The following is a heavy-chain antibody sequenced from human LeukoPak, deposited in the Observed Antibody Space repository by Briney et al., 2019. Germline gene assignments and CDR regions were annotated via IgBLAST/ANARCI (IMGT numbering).Heavy chain of an antibody. CDR1: GCTFSSYW. V-gene: IGHV3-74*01. CDR2: INSDGSST. J-gene: IGHJ6*04. Sequence: GGSLRLSCAASGCTFSSYWMHWVRQAPGKGLVWVSRINSDGSSTSYADSVKGRFTISRDNAKNTLYLQMNSLRAEDTAVYYCARGEPYYYYYGMDVWGKGSTVTVSS. D-gene: IGHD1-14*01. CDR3: ARGEPYYYYYGMDV.